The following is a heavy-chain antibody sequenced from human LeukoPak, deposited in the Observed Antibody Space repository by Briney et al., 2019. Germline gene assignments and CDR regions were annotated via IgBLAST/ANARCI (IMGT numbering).Heavy chain of an antibody. CDR3: ARDGYTASHYFLDY. Sequence: SETLSLTCTVSSGSMNSYYWGWVRQPAGGGLEWIGRIYTTGKTDYNPSLKSRLTMSVDTSKRQFCRNLTSLTPANTAISYCARDGYTASHYFLDYWSQGTLVTVSS. CDR2: IYTTGKT. D-gene: IGHD3-16*02. J-gene: IGHJ4*02. CDR1: SGSMNSYY. V-gene: IGHV4-4*07.